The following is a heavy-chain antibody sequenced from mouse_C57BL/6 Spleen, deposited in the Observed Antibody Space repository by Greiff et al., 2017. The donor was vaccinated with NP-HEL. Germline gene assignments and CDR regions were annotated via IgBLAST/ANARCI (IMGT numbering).Heavy chain of an antibody. CDR2: IDPNSGGT. CDR1: GYTFTSYW. CDR3: ARKGWITTVVARGYFDY. J-gene: IGHJ2*01. Sequence: QVQLKESGAELVKPGASVKLSCKASGYTFTSYWMHWVKQRPGRGLEWIGRIDPNSGGTKYNEKFKSKATLTVDKPSSTAYMQLSSLTSEDSAVYYCARKGWITTVVARGYFDYWGQGTTLTVSS. V-gene: IGHV1-72*01. D-gene: IGHD1-1*01.